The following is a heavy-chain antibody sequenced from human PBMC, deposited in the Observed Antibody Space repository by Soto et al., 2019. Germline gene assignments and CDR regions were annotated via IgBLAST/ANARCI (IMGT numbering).Heavy chain of an antibody. V-gene: IGHV1-69*01. CDR2: IIPIFDIT. D-gene: IGHD3-22*01. CDR1: GGTFRSYS. J-gene: IGHJ6*02. Sequence: QVQLVQSGAEVKKPGSSVKVSCKASGGTFRSYSISWVRQAPGQGLEWMGGIIPIFDITNYAQKFQGRVTITADESTSTAYMEMSSLGSDDTAVYYCASPDAGGYSSNHHYYYALDVWGQGNTVTV. CDR3: ASPDAGGYSSNHHYYYALDV.